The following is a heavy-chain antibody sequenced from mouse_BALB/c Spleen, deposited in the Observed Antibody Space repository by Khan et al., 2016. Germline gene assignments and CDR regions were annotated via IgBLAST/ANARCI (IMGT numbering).Heavy chain of an antibody. Sequence: EVELVESGGGLVQPGGSLRLSCATSGFTFTDYYMSWVRQPPGKALEWLGVIRNKANGYTTEYSAYVKGRITISRDNYQSILYLQMNTLRAEDSATYYCASDNSSGTDFDYCGQVTTLTVSS. CDR1: GFTFTDYY. J-gene: IGHJ2*01. V-gene: IGHV7-3*02. CDR2: IRNKANGYTT. D-gene: IGHD3-1*01. CDR3: ASDNSSGTDFDY.